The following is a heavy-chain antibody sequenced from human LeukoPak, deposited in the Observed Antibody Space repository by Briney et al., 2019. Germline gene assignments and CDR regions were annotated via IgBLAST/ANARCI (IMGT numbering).Heavy chain of an antibody. D-gene: IGHD2-2*01. Sequence: GGSLRLSCAASGFTLSSYGMHWVRQTPGKGLERVAFIRYDGSNKYYADSVKGRFTISRDNSKNTLYLQMNSLRAEDTAVYYCAKDLGRYCSSTSCMGDYWGQGTLVTVSS. CDR3: AKDLGRYCSSTSCMGDY. CDR2: IRYDGSNK. CDR1: GFTLSSYG. J-gene: IGHJ4*02. V-gene: IGHV3-30*02.